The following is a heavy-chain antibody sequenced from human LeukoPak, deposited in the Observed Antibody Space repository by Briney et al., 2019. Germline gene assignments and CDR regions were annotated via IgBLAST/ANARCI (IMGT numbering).Heavy chain of an antibody. J-gene: IGHJ4*02. V-gene: IGHV4-39*01. CDR1: GDSISSSNYY. CDR2: TPYSGDT. Sequence: PSETLSLTCTVSGDSISSSNYYWGWIRQPPGKGLEWIGSTPYSGDTVYNPSLKSRIIISVDTSKNQFSLKLTSVTAADTAVYYCVRSLATSGMYRGQGTLVTVSS. CDR3: VRSLATSGMY. D-gene: IGHD6-13*01.